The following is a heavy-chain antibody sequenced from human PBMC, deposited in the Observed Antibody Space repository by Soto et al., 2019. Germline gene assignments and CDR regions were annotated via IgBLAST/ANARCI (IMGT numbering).Heavy chain of an antibody. Sequence: QVQLVESGGGVVQPGRSLRLSCAASGFTFSSYGMHWVRQAPGKGLEWVAVISYDGSNKYYADSVKGRFTISRDNSKNTLYLQVNSLRAEDTAVYYCAKADGTVTTFYFDYWGQGTLVTVSS. CDR1: GFTFSSYG. CDR2: ISYDGSNK. J-gene: IGHJ4*02. CDR3: AKADGTVTTFYFDY. D-gene: IGHD4-17*01. V-gene: IGHV3-30*18.